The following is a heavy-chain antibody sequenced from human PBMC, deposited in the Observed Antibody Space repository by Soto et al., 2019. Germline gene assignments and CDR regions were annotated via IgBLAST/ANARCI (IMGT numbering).Heavy chain of an antibody. D-gene: IGHD3-22*01. J-gene: IGHJ3*02. CDR2: IIPILGIA. Sequence: ASVKVSCKASGGTFSSYAISWVRQAPGQGLEWMGGIIPILGIANYAQKFQGRVTITADKSTSTGYMELSSRRYEDTAVYYCARGRMYYYDSSGYYSDAFDIWGQGTMVTVSS. CDR1: GGTFSSYA. CDR3: ARGRMYYYDSSGYYSDAFDI. V-gene: IGHV1-69*10.